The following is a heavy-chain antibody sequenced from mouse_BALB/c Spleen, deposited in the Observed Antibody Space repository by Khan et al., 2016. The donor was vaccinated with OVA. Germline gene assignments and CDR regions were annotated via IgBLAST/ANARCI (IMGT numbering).Heavy chain of an antibody. D-gene: IGHD1-1*01. V-gene: IGHV1S81*02. CDR2: TNPTNGRT. Sequence: QVQLQQSGAELVKAGASVKMSCKASGYTFTSYWMHWVKQRLGPGLEWFAETNPTNGRTYYNEKFKSKATLTVDKSSSTAYMLPSVTTIDDSAVYYCARNTKIVATYFDYWGQGTTLTVSS. J-gene: IGHJ2*01. CDR3: ARNTKIVATYFDY. CDR1: GYTFTSYW.